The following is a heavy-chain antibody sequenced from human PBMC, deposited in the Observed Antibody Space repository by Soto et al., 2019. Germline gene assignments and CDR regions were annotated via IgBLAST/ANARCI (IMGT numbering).Heavy chain of an antibody. CDR3: ARGHDYGDYDVDY. J-gene: IGHJ4*02. Sequence: GGSLRLSCAASGFTVSSNYMSWVRQAPGKGLEWVSVIYSGGSTYYADSVKGRFTISRDNSKNTLYLQMNSLRAEDTAVYYCARGHDYGDYDVDYWGQGTLVTVSS. CDR1: GFTVSSNY. CDR2: IYSGGST. V-gene: IGHV3-66*01. D-gene: IGHD4-17*01.